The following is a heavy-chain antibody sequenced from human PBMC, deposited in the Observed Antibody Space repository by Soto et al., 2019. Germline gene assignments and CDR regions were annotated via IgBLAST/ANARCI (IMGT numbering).Heavy chain of an antibody. CDR2: ISWNSGSI. D-gene: IGHD3-22*01. J-gene: IGHJ4*02. Sequence: DVQLVESGGGLVQPGRSLRLSCAASGFTFDDYAMHWVRQAPGKGLEWVSGISWNSGSIGYADSVKGRFTISRDNAKNSLYLQMNSLRAEDTALYYCAKDYYDSSGFDYWGQGTLVTVSS. CDR3: AKDYYDSSGFDY. CDR1: GFTFDDYA. V-gene: IGHV3-9*01.